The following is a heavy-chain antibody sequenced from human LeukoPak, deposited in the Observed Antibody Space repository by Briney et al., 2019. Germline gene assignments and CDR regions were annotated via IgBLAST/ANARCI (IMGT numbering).Heavy chain of an antibody. J-gene: IGHJ4*02. D-gene: IGHD3-3*01. CDR3: ARVTYDFWSGSTPYYFDY. CDR1: GGSISSSSYY. V-gene: IGHV4-39*07. CDR2: IYYSGST. Sequence: PSETLSLTCTVSGGSISSSSYYWGWIRQPPGKGLGWIGSIYYSGSTYYNPSLKSRVTISVDTSKNQFSLKLSSVTAADTAVYYCARVTYDFWSGSTPYYFDYWGQGTLVTVSS.